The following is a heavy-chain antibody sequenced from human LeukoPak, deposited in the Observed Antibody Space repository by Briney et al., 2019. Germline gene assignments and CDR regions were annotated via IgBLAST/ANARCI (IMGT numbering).Heavy chain of an antibody. CDR3: ATWDIVVVPGRNWFDP. CDR1: GXSFSGYY. Sequence: SETLSLTCAVYGXSFSGYYWSWIRQPPGKGREWIGEINHSGSTNYNPSLKSRVTISVDTSKDQFSLKLSSVTAADTAVYYCATWDIVVVPGRNWFDPWGQGTLVTVSS. D-gene: IGHD2-2*01. V-gene: IGHV4-34*01. J-gene: IGHJ5*02. CDR2: INHSGST.